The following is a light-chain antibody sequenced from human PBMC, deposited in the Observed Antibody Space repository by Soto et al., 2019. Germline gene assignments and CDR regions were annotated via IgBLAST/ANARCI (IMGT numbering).Light chain of an antibody. V-gene: IGKV3-20*01. CDR2: GAF. J-gene: IGKJ4*01. CDR1: QSVSSY. Sequence: EIVLTQSPATLSLSPGERATLSCRASQSVSSYLAWYQQKPGQAPRLLIYGAFKRATGIPDRFSGSGSGTDVTLTISRLEPEDSAVYYCQQYVSIPLTFGGGTKVDIK. CDR3: QQYVSIPLT.